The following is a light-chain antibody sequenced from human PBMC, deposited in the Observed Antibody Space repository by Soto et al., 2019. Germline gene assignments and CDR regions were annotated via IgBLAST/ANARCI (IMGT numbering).Light chain of an antibody. CDR1: QSIRTW. J-gene: IGKJ2*01. CDR3: QHYNSYPWDT. CDR2: ETS. Sequence: EIQMTQSPSTLSASVGDRATITCRASQSIRTWLAWYQQKPGKAPNLLIYETSSLQNGVPSRFSGSGSGTEFTLTISSLQPDDFATYYCQHYNSYPWDTFGQGTKLEIK. V-gene: IGKV1-5*03.